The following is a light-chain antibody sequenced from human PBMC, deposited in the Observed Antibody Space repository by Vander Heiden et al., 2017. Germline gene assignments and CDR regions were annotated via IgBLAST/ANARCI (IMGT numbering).Light chain of an antibody. CDR3: QQSYITPFT. V-gene: IGKV1-39*01. Sequence: DIQLTQSPSSLSASVGDRVTITCRASQSISTYLNWYQQKPGRAPKLLVYAASNLQSGVPSRFSGSGSGTDFTLTITSLQPEDFATYFCQQSYITPFTFGHGAKV. CDR1: QSISTY. CDR2: AAS. J-gene: IGKJ3*01.